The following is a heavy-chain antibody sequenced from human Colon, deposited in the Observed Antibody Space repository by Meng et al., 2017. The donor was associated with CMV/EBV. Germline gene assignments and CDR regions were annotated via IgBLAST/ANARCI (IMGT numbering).Heavy chain of an antibody. D-gene: IGHD1-26*01. CDR2: INTNSGGT. Sequence: ASVKVSCKASAYTFTHYYIHWVRQAPGQGPEWMGWINTNSGGTKYSQKFQGRITMTRDTSITTAHMDLSGLTSDDTALYFCARGVGSVDPRFDPWGQGTLVTVSS. J-gene: IGHJ5*02. V-gene: IGHV1-2*02. CDR1: AYTFTHYY. CDR3: ARGVGSVDPRFDP.